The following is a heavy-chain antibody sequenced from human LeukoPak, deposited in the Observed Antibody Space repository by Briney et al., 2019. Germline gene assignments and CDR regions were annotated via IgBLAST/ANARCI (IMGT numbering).Heavy chain of an antibody. CDR3: AREPGGYSYGYPFKY. J-gene: IGHJ4*02. CDR2: IIPIFGTA. Sequence: SVKVSCKASGGTFSSYAISWVRQAPGQGLEWMGGIIPIFGTANYAQKFQGRVTITADESTSTAYMELSSLRSEDTAVYYCAREPGGYSYGYPFKYWGQGTLVTVSS. CDR1: GGTFSSYA. D-gene: IGHD5-18*01. V-gene: IGHV1-69*13.